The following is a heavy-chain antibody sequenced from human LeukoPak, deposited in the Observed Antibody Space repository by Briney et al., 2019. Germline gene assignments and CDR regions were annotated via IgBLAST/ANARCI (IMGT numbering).Heavy chain of an antibody. V-gene: IGHV4-4*07. CDR2: TYTSGST. Sequence: SETLSLTCTVSGGSISSYYWSWIRQPAGKGLEWIGRTYTSGSTNYNPSLKSRVTMSVDTSKNQFSLKLSSVTAADTAVYYCARGTEDGYNSYYFDYWGQGTLVTVSS. CDR1: GGSISSYY. J-gene: IGHJ4*02. CDR3: ARGTEDGYNSYYFDY. D-gene: IGHD5-24*01.